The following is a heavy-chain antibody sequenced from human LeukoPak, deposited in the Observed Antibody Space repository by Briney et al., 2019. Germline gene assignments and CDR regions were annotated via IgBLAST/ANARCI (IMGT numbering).Heavy chain of an antibody. V-gene: IGHV3-23*01. D-gene: IGHD3-22*01. CDR3: AKPPITMIVVVITPRVGDI. J-gene: IGHJ3*02. CDR1: GFSFSYHD. Sequence: GGSLRLSCAASGFSFSYHDMHWVRQAPGKGLEWVSAVSGSSGSTYYADSVKGRFTISRDNSNNTLYLQMNSLRAEDTAVYYCAKPPITMIVVVITPRVGDIWGQGTMVTVSS. CDR2: VSGSSGST.